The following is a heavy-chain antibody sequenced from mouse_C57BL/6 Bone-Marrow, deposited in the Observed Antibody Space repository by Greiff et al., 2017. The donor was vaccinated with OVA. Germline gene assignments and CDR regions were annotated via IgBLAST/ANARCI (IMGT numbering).Heavy chain of an antibody. CDR3: ARRAWFAY. CDR1: GYTFTSYG. CDR2: IYPRSGNT. Sequence: QVQLQQSGAELARPGASVKLSCKASGYTFTSYGISWVKQRTGQGLEWIGEIYPRSGNTYYNEKFKGKATLTADKSSSTAYMELRSLTSEDSAVYFCARRAWFAYWGQGTPVTVSA. V-gene: IGHV1-81*01. J-gene: IGHJ3*01.